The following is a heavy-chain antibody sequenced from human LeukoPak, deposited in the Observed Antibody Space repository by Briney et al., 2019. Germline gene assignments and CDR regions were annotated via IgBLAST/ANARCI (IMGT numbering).Heavy chain of an antibody. Sequence: ASVKVSCKASGYTFTSYGFSWVRQAPGQGLEWMGWISAYNDNTNYARKLQGRVTMTTDTSTSTAYMELRSLTSDDTAVCYCARRYCSSTSCYTNWFDPWGQGTLVTVSS. D-gene: IGHD2-2*02. CDR3: ARRYCSSTSCYTNWFDP. V-gene: IGHV1-18*01. J-gene: IGHJ5*02. CDR1: GYTFTSYG. CDR2: ISAYNDNT.